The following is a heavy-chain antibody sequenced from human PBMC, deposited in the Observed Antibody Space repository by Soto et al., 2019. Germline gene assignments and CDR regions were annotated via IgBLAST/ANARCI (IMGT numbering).Heavy chain of an antibody. V-gene: IGHV3-21*01. CDR2: ISSSSSYI. D-gene: IGHD6-19*01. CDR3: ARFSGSYYYAMDV. CDR1: GFTFSSYS. J-gene: IGHJ6*02. Sequence: GGSLRLSCAASGFTFSSYSMNWVRQAPGKGLEWVSSISSSSSYIYYADSVKGRFTISRDNAKNQFSLQLKSVTAVDTALYYCARFSGSYYYAMDVWGQGSTVTVSS.